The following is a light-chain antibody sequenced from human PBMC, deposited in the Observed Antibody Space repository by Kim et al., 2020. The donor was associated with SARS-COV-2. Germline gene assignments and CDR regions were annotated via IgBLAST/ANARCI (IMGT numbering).Light chain of an antibody. V-gene: IGKV1-39*01. J-gene: IGKJ4*01. CDR3: QQSHSTPLLT. Sequence: DIQMTQSPSYLAASVGDRVTIACRASQSISTYLNWYQQKPGKAPKLLIYAASTLQSGVPSRFSGSGSGTDFTLTISSLQPEDFATYYCQQSHSTPLLTFGGGTKVDIK. CDR1: QSISTY. CDR2: AAS.